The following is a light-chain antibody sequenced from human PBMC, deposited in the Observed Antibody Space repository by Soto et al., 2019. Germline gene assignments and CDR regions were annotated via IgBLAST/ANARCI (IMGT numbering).Light chain of an antibody. CDR3: QQYYSYHYT. J-gene: IGKJ2*01. V-gene: IGKV1-8*01. CDR2: AAS. CDR1: QGISNY. Sequence: AIRMTQSPSSLSASTGGRVTMTCRASQGISNYLAWYQQKPGKAPKLLIYAASTLQSGVPSRFSGSGSGTDFTLTISCLQSEDFATYYCQQYYSYHYTFGQGTKVDIK.